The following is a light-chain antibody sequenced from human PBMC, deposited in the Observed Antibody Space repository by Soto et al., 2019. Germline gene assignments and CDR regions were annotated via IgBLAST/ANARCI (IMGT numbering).Light chain of an antibody. CDR1: SSDVGGYNL. CDR3: CSHAGTASLWV. CDR2: EVN. V-gene: IGLV2-23*02. Sequence: QSLLTQPASVSGSPGQSITISCTGTSSDVGGYNLVSWYQQYPGKAPKLIIYEVNKRPSGVSYRFSGSKSGNTASLTISGLQGEDEANYYCCSHAGTASLWVFGGGTKLTVL. J-gene: IGLJ3*02.